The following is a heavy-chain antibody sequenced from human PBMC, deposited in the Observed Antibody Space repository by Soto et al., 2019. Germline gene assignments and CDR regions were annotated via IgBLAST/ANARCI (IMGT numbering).Heavy chain of an antibody. Sequence: SETLSLTCAVSGYSTSSSNWWGWIRQPPGKGLEWIGYIYYSGTTYYNPSLKSRVTMSVDTSKNQFSLKLSSVTAADTAVYYCARAHYYGSGSYYYYYGMDVWGQGTTVTVSS. CDR2: IYYSGTT. CDR3: ARAHYYGSGSYYYYYGMDV. V-gene: IGHV4-28*03. J-gene: IGHJ6*02. D-gene: IGHD3-10*01. CDR1: GYSTSSSNW.